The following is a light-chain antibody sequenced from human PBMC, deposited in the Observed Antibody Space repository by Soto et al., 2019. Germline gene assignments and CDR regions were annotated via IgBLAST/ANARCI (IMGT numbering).Light chain of an antibody. CDR3: SSYTSSSTVV. CDR2: DVS. V-gene: IGLV2-14*01. CDR1: SSDVGGYNY. J-gene: IGLJ2*01. Sequence: QSALTQPASVSGSPGQSITISCTGTSSDVGGYNYVSWYQQHPGKAPKLMIYDVSNRPSGVSNRFSGSKSGSTASLTISGLQAEDEADYYCSSYTSSSTVVFGEGTKVTVL.